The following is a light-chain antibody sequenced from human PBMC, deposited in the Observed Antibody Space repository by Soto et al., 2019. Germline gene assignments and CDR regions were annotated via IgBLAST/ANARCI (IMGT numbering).Light chain of an antibody. CDR2: GAS. CDR3: QQYNNWPET. Sequence: EIVMTQSPATLSVSQGERATLSCRASQSVSSNLAWYQQKPGQAPRLLIYGASTRATGIPARFSGSGSGTEFTLTISSLQSEDFAVYYCQQYNNWPETFGGGTKVDIK. V-gene: IGKV3-15*01. CDR1: QSVSSN. J-gene: IGKJ4*01.